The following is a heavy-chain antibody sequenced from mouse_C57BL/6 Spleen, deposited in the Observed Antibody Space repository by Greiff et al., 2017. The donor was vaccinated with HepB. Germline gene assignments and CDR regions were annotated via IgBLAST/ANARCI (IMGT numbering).Heavy chain of an antibody. CDR1: GYTFTSYW. Sequence: VRLQQPGAELVMPGASVKLSCKASGYTFTSYWMHWVKQRPGQGLEWIGEIDPSDSYTNYNQKFKGKSTLTVDKSSSTAYMQLSSLTSEDSAVYYCARSLITTVVPFDYWGQGTTLTVSS. CDR2: IDPSDSYT. J-gene: IGHJ2*01. CDR3: ARSLITTVVPFDY. V-gene: IGHV1-69*01. D-gene: IGHD1-1*01.